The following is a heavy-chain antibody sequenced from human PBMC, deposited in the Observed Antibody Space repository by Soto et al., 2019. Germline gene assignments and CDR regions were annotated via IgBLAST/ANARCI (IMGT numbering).Heavy chain of an antibody. CDR3: TTDYYDSGGFYVLGY. V-gene: IGHV3-15*07. D-gene: IGHD3-22*01. Sequence: EVQLVESGGGLVQPGGSLRLSCAASGFTFSHVWMNWVRQAPGKGLEWVGRIKSKSAGGTSDYAAPVKDRFTISRDXAXXTLYLQMNSLKTEDTAMYYCTTDYYDSGGFYVLGYWGQGTLVTVSS. J-gene: IGHJ4*02. CDR2: IKSKSAGGTS. CDR1: GFTFSHVW.